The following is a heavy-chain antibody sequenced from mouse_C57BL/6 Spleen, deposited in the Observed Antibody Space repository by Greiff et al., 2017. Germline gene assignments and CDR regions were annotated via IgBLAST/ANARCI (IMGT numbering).Heavy chain of an antibody. CDR3: ARCDGSSYEYFDV. J-gene: IGHJ1*03. Sequence: QVQLKQSGAELVRPGTSVKVSCKASGYAFTNYLIEWVKQRPGQGLEWIGVINPGSGGTKYNEKFKGKATLTADKSASTAYMQLSSLTSEDSAVYFCARCDGSSYEYFDVWGTGTTVTVSS. CDR1: GYAFTNYL. D-gene: IGHD1-1*01. V-gene: IGHV1-54*01. CDR2: INPGSGGT.